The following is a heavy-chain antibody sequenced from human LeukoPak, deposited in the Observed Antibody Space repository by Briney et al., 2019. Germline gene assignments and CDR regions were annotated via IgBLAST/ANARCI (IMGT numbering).Heavy chain of an antibody. CDR3: ARADYGDYVTGAFDI. V-gene: IGHV1-46*01. Sequence: ASVKVSCKASGYTFTSYYMHWVRQAPGQGLEWMGIINPSGGSTSYAQKFQGRVTMTRDKSTSTVYMELSSLRPEDTAVYYCARADYGDYVTGAFDIWGQGTMVTVSS. J-gene: IGHJ3*02. CDR1: GYTFTSYY. CDR2: INPSGGST. D-gene: IGHD4-17*01.